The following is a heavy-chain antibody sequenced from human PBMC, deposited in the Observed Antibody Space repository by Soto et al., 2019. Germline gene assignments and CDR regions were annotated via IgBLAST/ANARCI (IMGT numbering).Heavy chain of an antibody. CDR2: ISYDGSNK. Sequence: QVQLVESGGGVVQPGRSLRLSCAASGFTFSSYGMHWVRQAPGKGLEWVAVISYDGSNKYYADSVKGRFTISRDNSKNTLYLQMNSLRAEDTAVYYCANGEDYFDYWCQGTLVTVSS. V-gene: IGHV3-30*18. J-gene: IGHJ4*02. CDR3: ANGEDYFDY. CDR1: GFTFSSYG. D-gene: IGHD3-10*01.